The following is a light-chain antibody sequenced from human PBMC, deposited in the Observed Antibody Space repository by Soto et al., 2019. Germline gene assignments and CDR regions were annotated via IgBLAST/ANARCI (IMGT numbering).Light chain of an antibody. J-gene: IGKJ1*01. CDR2: GAS. CDR1: QSVSSN. V-gene: IGKV3-15*01. CDR3: QQYNNWPWT. Sequence: EIVMTPSPATLSVSPGEKATLSCRASQSVSSNLAWYQQEPGQAPRLLIYGASTRATGIPARFSGSGSGTEFTLTISSLQSEDFAVYYCQQYNNWPWTFGQGTRWIS.